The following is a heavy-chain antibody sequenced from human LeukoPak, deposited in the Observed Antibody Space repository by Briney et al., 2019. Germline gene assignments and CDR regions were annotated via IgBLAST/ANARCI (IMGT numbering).Heavy chain of an antibody. D-gene: IGHD4-11*01. Sequence: PGGSLRLSCAASGFTFDDYAMHWVRQAPGKGLEWVSAISGSGGSTYYADSVKGRFTISRDNSKNTLYLQMNSLRAEDTAVYYCAKPGTVTTFGYFQHWGQGTLVTVSS. CDR2: ISGSGGST. CDR1: GFTFDDYA. CDR3: AKPGTVTTFGYFQH. J-gene: IGHJ1*01. V-gene: IGHV3-23*01.